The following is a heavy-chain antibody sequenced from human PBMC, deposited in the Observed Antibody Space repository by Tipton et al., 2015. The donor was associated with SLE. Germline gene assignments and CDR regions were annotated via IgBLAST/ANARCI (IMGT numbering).Heavy chain of an antibody. CDR2: IDYSGST. V-gene: IGHV4-59*01. Sequence: TLSLTCTVSGGSIRSYYWSWIRQPPGKGLEWIGYIDYSGSTNYNPSLKSRVTISEDTSKNQFSLKLSSVTAADTAVYYCARRGDDYGSGSYYNHYFDYWGQGILVTVSS. CDR3: ARRGDDYGSGSYYNHYFDY. CDR1: GGSIRSYY. J-gene: IGHJ4*02. D-gene: IGHD3-10*01.